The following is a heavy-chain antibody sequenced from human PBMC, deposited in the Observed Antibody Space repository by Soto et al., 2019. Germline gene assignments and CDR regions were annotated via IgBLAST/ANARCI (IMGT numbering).Heavy chain of an antibody. D-gene: IGHD3-3*01. CDR1: GYTFTSYD. Sequence: ASVKVSCKASGYTFTSYDINWVRQATGQGLEWMGWMNPNSGNIGYAQKFQGRVTMARNTSISTAYMELSSLRSEDTAVYYCARQKITIFGVAHYGMDVWGQGTTVTVYS. J-gene: IGHJ6*02. CDR2: MNPNSGNI. CDR3: ARQKITIFGVAHYGMDV. V-gene: IGHV1-8*01.